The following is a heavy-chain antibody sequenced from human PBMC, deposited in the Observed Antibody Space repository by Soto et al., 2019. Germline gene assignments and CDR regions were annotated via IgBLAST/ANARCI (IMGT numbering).Heavy chain of an antibody. V-gene: IGHV5-51*01. Sequence: EVQLVQSGAEVKKPGESLKISWKGSGYSLSSYWIGWVRQMPGKGLEWMGIIYPGDSDTRYSPSFQGQVTISADKSINTDYLQWSSLKAADTAMYYCARHPTGYCSSNRCRPYCWFDPWGQGTLVTVSS. CDR3: ARHPTGYCSSNRCRPYCWFDP. J-gene: IGHJ5*02. D-gene: IGHD2-2*01. CDR1: GYSLSSYW. CDR2: IYPGDSDT.